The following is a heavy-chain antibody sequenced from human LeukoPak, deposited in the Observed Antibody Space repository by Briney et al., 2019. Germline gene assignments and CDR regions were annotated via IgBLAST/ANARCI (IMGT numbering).Heavy chain of an antibody. J-gene: IGHJ6*03. V-gene: IGHV1-18*01. Sequence: ASVKVSCKASGYTFTSYGISWVRQAPGQGLEWMGWISTYNGNTNSAQKLQGRVTMTTDTSTSTAYMELRSLRSDDTAVYYCARDDEYYYYMDVWGKGTTVTISS. CDR3: ARDDEYYYYMDV. CDR1: GYTFTSYG. CDR2: ISTYNGNT.